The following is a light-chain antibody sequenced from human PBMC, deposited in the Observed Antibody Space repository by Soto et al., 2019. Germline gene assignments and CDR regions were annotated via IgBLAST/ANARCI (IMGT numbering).Light chain of an antibody. Sequence: DIQMTQSPSTLSASVGDRVTITCRASQSISSWLAWYQQKPGKAPKLLIYDASSLESGVPSRFSGSGSGTEFTLTISSLQPDDFATYYCQRYDSYPTFGHGTKVDIK. CDR3: QRYDSYPT. CDR1: QSISSW. J-gene: IGKJ1*01. CDR2: DAS. V-gene: IGKV1-5*01.